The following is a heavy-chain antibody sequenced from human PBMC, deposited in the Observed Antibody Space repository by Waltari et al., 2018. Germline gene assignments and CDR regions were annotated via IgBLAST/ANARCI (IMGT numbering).Heavy chain of an antibody. Sequence: QVQLVQSGAEVKKPGASVKVSCKASGYTFTGYYMHWVRQAPGQGLEWMGRINPNSGGTNYAQKFQGRVTMTRDTSISTAYMELSRLRSDDTAVYYCARALGITMIVGQGFNIWGQGTMVTVSS. V-gene: IGHV1-2*06. CDR1: GYTFTGYY. CDR3: ARALGITMIVGQGFNI. J-gene: IGHJ3*02. CDR2: INPNSGGT. D-gene: IGHD3-22*01.